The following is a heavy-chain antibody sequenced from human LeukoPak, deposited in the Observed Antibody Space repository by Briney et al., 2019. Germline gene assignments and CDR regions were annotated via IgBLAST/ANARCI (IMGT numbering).Heavy chain of an antibody. V-gene: IGHV4-59*11. J-gene: IGHJ4*02. Sequence: SETLSLTCTVSGGSITTHYWTWIRQPPGKGLEWIGYIYYSGSANYNPSLKSRVTISVDTPENQFSLKLSSVTAADTAVYYCARTPRATTFDYWGQGTLVTVSS. CDR2: IYYSGSA. D-gene: IGHD1-26*01. CDR3: ARTPRATTFDY. CDR1: GGSITTHY.